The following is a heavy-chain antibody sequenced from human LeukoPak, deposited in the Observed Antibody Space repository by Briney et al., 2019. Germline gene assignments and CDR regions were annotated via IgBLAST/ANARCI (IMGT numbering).Heavy chain of an antibody. J-gene: IGHJ4*02. D-gene: IGHD3-3*01. CDR2: IRYDGSNK. CDR3: AKDQAIFGVASPFGY. CDR1: GFTFSSYG. V-gene: IGHV3-30*02. Sequence: PGGSLRLSCAASGFTFSSYGMHWVRQAPGKGLEWVAFIRYDGSNKYYADSVKGRFTISRDNSKNTLYLQMNSLRAEDTAVYYCAKDQAIFGVASPFGYWGQGTLVTVSS.